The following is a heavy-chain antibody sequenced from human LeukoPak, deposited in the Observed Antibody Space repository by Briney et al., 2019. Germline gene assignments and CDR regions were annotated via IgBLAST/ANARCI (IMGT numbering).Heavy chain of an antibody. Sequence: SETLSLTCTVSGGSISSYYWSWIRQPPGKGLEWIGYIYYSGSTNYNPSLKSRVTISVDASKNQFSLKLSSVTAADTAVYYCARDKGGYNWFDPWGQGTLVTVSS. D-gene: IGHD3-16*01. CDR2: IYYSGST. V-gene: IGHV4-59*01. J-gene: IGHJ5*02. CDR3: ARDKGGYNWFDP. CDR1: GGSISSYY.